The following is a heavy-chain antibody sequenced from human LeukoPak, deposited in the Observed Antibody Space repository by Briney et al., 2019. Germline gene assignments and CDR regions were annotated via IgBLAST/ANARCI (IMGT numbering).Heavy chain of an antibody. Sequence: TGGSLRLSSAASGFTFSTYTMYWVRHPPGKRLEWVSIIGNNGGGIHYADSVRGRFTISRDNSKNALYLQMNSLRVEDTAVYYCAIDPNWGTHSWGQGVLVTVSS. D-gene: IGHD7-27*01. CDR2: IGNNGGGI. V-gene: IGHV3-23*01. CDR1: GFTFSTYT. J-gene: IGHJ4*02. CDR3: AIDPNWGTHS.